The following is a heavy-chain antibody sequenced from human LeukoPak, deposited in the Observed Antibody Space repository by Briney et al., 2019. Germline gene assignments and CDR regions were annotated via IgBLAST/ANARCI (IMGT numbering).Heavy chain of an antibody. V-gene: IGHV1-2*02. CDR3: ASYYYDSSGPLVDAFDI. CDR2: INPNSGGT. Sequence: GASVKVSCKASGYTFTGYYMHWVRQAPGQGLEWMGWINPNSGGTNYAQKFQGRVTMTRDTSISAAYMELSRLRSDDTAVHYCASYYYDSSGPLVDAFDIWGQGTMVTVSS. D-gene: IGHD3-22*01. CDR1: GYTFTGYY. J-gene: IGHJ3*02.